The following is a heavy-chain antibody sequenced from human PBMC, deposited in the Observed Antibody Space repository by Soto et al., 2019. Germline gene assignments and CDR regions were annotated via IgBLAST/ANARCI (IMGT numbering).Heavy chain of an antibody. J-gene: IGHJ6*04. Sequence: VESLNISCKVSGYSFTSYWIIWVLQMPGKGLEWMGRIDPSDSYTNYSPSFQGHVTISADKSISTAYLQWSSLKASDTAMYYCARLSIVVVPAALMEVWGKGTTVTVSS. CDR2: IDPSDSYT. D-gene: IGHD2-2*01. CDR3: ARLSIVVVPAALMEV. CDR1: GYSFTSYW. V-gene: IGHV5-10-1*01.